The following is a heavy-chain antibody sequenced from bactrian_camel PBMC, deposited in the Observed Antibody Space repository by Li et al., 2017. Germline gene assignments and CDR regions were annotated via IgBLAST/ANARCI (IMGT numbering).Heavy chain of an antibody. CDR2: IDSDGRA. D-gene: IGHD6*01. CDR3: ASDRPTGSWLCGLNRAYNY. V-gene: IGHV3S53*01. J-gene: IGHJ4*01. CDR1: GNTHNSNY. Sequence: HVQLVESGGGSVQAGGSLRLSCVASGNTHNSNYMGWFRQSPGKQREGVADIDSDGRATYADFVKGRFTVSHDKRKNTLYLQMSSLKPEDTAMYYCASDRPTGSWLCGLNRAYNYWGQGTQVTVS.